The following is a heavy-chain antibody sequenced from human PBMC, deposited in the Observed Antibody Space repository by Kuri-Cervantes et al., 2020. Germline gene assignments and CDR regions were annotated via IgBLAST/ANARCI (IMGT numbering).Heavy chain of an antibody. CDR3: AKDGPAMVIYYYMDV. D-gene: IGHD5-18*01. CDR2: ISYGGSNK. CDR1: GFTFSRYA. Sequence: GGSLRLSCAASGFTFSRYAIHWVRQAPGKGLEWVAVISYGGSNKYYAESVKGLFTISRDNSKNMLYLQMNSLRAEDTAVYYCAKDGPAMVIYYYMDVWGKGTTVTVSS. V-gene: IGHV3-30-3*01. J-gene: IGHJ6*03.